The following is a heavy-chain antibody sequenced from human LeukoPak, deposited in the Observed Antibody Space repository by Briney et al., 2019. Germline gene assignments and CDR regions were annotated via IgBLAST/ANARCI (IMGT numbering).Heavy chain of an antibody. CDR3: AREDDYGGKGYYYYYGMDV. CDR2: ISAYNGNT. CDR1: GYTFTAYY. V-gene: IGHV1-18*04. Sequence: ASVKVSCKASGYTFTAYYMHWVRQAPGQGLEWMGWISAYNGNTNYAQKLQGRVTMTTDTSTSTAYMELRSLRSDDTAVYYCAREDDYGGKGYYYYYGMDVWGQGTTVTVSS. D-gene: IGHD4-23*01. J-gene: IGHJ6*01.